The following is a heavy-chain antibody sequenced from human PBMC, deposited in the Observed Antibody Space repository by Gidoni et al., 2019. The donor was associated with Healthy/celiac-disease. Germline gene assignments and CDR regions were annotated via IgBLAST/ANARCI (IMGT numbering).Heavy chain of an antibody. V-gene: IGHV4-34*01. CDR2: INHSGST. D-gene: IGHD4-17*01. CDR3: ARAPRYGDYVYPFDY. J-gene: IGHJ4*02. CDR1: SGSFSGYY. Sequence: QVQLQQWGAGLLKPSETLSLTCAVYSGSFSGYYWSWILQPPGKGLEWIGEINHSGSTNYNPSLKSRVTISVDTSKNQFSLKLSSVTAADTAVYYCARAPRYGDYVYPFDYWGQGTLVTVSS.